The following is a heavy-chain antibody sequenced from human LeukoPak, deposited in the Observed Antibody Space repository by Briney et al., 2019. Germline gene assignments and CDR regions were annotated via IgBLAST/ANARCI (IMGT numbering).Heavy chain of an antibody. D-gene: IGHD3-22*01. CDR3: ARAGDSSGYYDY. CDR1: GFTFSSYW. J-gene: IGHJ4*02. CDR2: INTDGSST. V-gene: IGHV3-74*01. Sequence: GGSLRLSCAASGFTFSSYWMHWVRQAPGKGLVWVSRINTDGSSTNYADSVKGRFTISRDNAKNTLYLQMDSLRAEDTAVYYCARAGDSSGYYDYWSQGTLVTVSS.